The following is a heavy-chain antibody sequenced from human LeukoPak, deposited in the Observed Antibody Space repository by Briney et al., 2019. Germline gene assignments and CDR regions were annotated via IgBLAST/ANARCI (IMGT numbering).Heavy chain of an antibody. Sequence: GGALRLSCAASGRTFDVYAMHWVRQGPGKGLEWVSGISWNSGRIDYVASVKGRFTISRDNAKNSLYLQMNSLRAEDTALYYCAKGLYGDYVGYFDFWGQGTQVTVSS. CDR3: AKGLYGDYVGYFDF. J-gene: IGHJ4*02. CDR2: ISWNSGRI. V-gene: IGHV3-9*01. D-gene: IGHD4-17*01. CDR1: GRTFDVYA.